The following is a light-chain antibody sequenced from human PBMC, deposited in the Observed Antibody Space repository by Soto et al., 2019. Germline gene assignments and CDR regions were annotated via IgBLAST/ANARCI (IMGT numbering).Light chain of an antibody. CDR3: QQRSNWHSIT. J-gene: IGKJ5*01. Sequence: ETMMTQSPDTLSVSLGERATLSCRASQSLRSSLAWYQQKPGQAPRLLIYDASTRATGIPARFSGSGSGTDFTLTISSLQSDDFAVYYCQQRSNWHSITFGQGTRLEIK. CDR1: QSLRSS. V-gene: IGKV3-15*01. CDR2: DAS.